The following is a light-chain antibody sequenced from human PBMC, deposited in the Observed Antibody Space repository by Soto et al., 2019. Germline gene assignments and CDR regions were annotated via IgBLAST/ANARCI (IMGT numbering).Light chain of an antibody. Sequence: EIVLTQSPGTLSLSPGERATLSCRSSQSVSSSYLAWYQQKPGQAPRLLIYDVSYRATGIPVRFSGSGSGTDFTLTISSLEPEDFAVYYCQQYGNTHLTFGGGTKVDIK. J-gene: IGKJ4*01. CDR1: QSVSSSY. V-gene: IGKV3-20*01. CDR3: QQYGNTHLT. CDR2: DVS.